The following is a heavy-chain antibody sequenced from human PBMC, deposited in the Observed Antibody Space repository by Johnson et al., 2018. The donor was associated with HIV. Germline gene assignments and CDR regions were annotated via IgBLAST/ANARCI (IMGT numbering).Heavy chain of an antibody. D-gene: IGHD5-24*01. Sequence: VQLVESGGGLVQPGRSLRLSCAASGFTFDDYAMHWVRQAPGKGLEWVSGISWNSGSIGYADSVKGRFTISRDNAKNSLYLQMNSLRAEDTALYYCAKIRGEMATTDAFDIWGQGTMVTVSS. CDR2: ISWNSGSI. CDR3: AKIRGEMATTDAFDI. J-gene: IGHJ3*02. V-gene: IGHV3-9*01. CDR1: GFTFDDYA.